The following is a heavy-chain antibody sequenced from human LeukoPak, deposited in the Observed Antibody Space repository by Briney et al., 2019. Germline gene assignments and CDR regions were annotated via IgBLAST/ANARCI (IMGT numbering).Heavy chain of an antibody. CDR2: IYYSGST. CDR1: GGSISSSSYY. D-gene: IGHD2-2*01. V-gene: IGHV4-39*07. CDR3: ARLAPPRGVQLLMDY. Sequence: SETLSLTCTVSGGSISSSSYYWGWIRQPPGKGLEWIGSIYYSGSTYYNPSLKSRVTISVDTSKNQFSLNLSSVTAADTDVYYCARLAPPRGVQLLMDYWGQGTLVTVSS. J-gene: IGHJ4*02.